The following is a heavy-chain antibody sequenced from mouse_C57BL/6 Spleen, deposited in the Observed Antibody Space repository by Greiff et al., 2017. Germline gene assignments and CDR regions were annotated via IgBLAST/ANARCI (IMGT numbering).Heavy chain of an antibody. V-gene: IGHV15-2*01. Sequence: QVQLQQSGSELRSPGSSVKLSCKDFDSAVFPISYMSWVRQQPGHGFEWIGGILPSIGTTIYGEKFEDKATLDADTLYNTAYLELNSLTSEDSAIDYGARNGYYVYWYFDVWGTGTTVTVSS. D-gene: IGHD2-3*01. CDR1: DSAVFPISY. CDR3: ARNGYYVYWYFDV. J-gene: IGHJ1*03. CDR2: ILPSIGTT.